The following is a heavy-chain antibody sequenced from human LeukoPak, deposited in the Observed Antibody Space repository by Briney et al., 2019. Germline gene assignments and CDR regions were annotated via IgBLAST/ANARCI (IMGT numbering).Heavy chain of an antibody. CDR3: VRGGSDYEYSGAS. J-gene: IGHJ5*02. CDR2: ISNDGRST. D-gene: IGHD3-16*01. CDR1: GFTFSSYW. V-gene: IGHV3-74*01. Sequence: GGSLRLSCAASGFTFSSYWMHWIRQAPGKGLVCVSRISNDGRSTIYADSVKGRFTISRDNGKNTVVLQMNSLRVEDTAVYYCVRGGSDYEYSGASWGQGTLVTVSS.